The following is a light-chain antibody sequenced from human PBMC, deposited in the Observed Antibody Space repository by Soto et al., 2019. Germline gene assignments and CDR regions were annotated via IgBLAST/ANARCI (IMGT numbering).Light chain of an antibody. CDR3: QVWDSSSEHPV. CDR1: NIGSKS. CDR2: YDS. V-gene: IGLV3-21*04. J-gene: IGLJ2*01. Sequence: SYELTQPPSVSVAPGQTARITCGGNNIGSKSVHWYQQKPGQAPVLVIYYDSDRPSGIPERLSGSNSGNTATLTISRVEAGDEAAYYCQVWDSSSEHPVFGGGTKLTVL.